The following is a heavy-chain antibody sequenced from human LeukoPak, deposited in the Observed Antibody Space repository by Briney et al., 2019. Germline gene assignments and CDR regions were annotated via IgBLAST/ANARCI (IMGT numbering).Heavy chain of an antibody. Sequence: SETLSLTCTVSGGSISGSFSYWGWIRQPPGKGLEWIGSIYYSGSTYYNPSLKSRVTISVDTSKNQFSLKLSSVTAPDTAVYYCARHEDRNWYFDHWGQGTLVTVSS. J-gene: IGHJ4*02. CDR2: IYYSGST. D-gene: IGHD1-1*01. V-gene: IGHV4-39*01. CDR1: GGSISGSFSY. CDR3: ARHEDRNWYFDH.